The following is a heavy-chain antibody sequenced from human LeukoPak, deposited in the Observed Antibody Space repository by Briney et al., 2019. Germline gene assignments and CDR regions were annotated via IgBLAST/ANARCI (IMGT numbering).Heavy chain of an antibody. CDR2: MNPNSGST. D-gene: IGHD2-2*01. CDR3: ARGPRYCSSTSCPIDY. Sequence: ASVKVSCKASGYTFTSYDINWVRQATGQGLEWMGWMNPNSGSTGYAQKFQGRVTMTRNTSISTAYMELSSLRSEDTAVYYCARGPRYCSSTSCPIDYWGQGTLVTVSS. CDR1: GYTFTSYD. V-gene: IGHV1-8*01. J-gene: IGHJ4*02.